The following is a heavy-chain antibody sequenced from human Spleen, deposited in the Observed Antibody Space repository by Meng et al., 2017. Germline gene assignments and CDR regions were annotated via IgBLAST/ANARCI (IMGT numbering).Heavy chain of an antibody. CDR2: IIPIFGTA. CDR3: ARQSYDSSGYEYYYVMDV. J-gene: IGHJ6*02. D-gene: IGHD3-22*01. Sequence: SVKVSCKASGGTFSSYAISWVRQAPGQGLEWRGGIIPIFGTANYAQKFQGRVTITADKSTSTAYMELSSLRSEDTAVYYCARQSYDSSGYEYYYVMDVWGQGTTVTVSS. CDR1: GGTFSSYA. V-gene: IGHV1-69*06.